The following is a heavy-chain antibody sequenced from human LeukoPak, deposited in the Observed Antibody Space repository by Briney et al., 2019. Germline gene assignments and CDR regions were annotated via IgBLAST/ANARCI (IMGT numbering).Heavy chain of an antibody. D-gene: IGHD6-19*01. J-gene: IGHJ4*02. CDR2: MNPNSGNT. CDR3: ARVSIAVAGGVFDY. CDR1: GYTFTSYD. V-gene: IGHV1-8*03. Sequence: ASVKVSCKASGYTFTSYDINWVRQATGQGLEWMGWMNPNSGNTGYAQKFQGRVTITRNTSISTAYMELSSLRSEDTAVYYCARVSIAVAGGVFDYWGQGTLVTVSS.